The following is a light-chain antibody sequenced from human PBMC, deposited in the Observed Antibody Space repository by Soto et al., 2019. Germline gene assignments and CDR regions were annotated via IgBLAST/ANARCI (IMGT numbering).Light chain of an antibody. CDR2: QDS. CDR3: QAWDSSTSHVV. V-gene: IGLV3-1*01. Sequence: SYELTQPPSVSVSPGQTASITCYGDKLGDKYACWYQQKPGQSPVLVIYQDSKRPSGIPERFSGSNSGNTATLTISGTQAMDEADYYCQAWDSSTSHVVFGGGTKVTVL. CDR1: KLGDKY. J-gene: IGLJ2*01.